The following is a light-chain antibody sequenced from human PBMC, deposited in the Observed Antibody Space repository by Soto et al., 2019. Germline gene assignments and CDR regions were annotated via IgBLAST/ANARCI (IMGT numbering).Light chain of an antibody. Sequence: IVLTQSPGTLSLSPGERATLSCRASQSVSSNYLAWYQQKPGQAARLLIYGASNRATAIADRFSGSGSATDFTLTISRVAPEDFAVYYCQQYGSSPYTFGQGTRLDI. CDR3: QQYGSSPYT. V-gene: IGKV3-20*01. CDR1: QSVSSNY. J-gene: IGKJ2*01. CDR2: GAS.